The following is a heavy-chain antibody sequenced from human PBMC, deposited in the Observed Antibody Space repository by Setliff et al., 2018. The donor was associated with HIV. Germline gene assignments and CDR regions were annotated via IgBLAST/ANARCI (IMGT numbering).Heavy chain of an antibody. V-gene: IGHV4-39*01. CDR1: GAPIDDASYY. CDR2: IYFSERP. J-gene: IGHJ4*02. D-gene: IGHD2-15*01. CDR3: ARAKGYCNDDGCFSNFDY. Sequence: SETLSLTCSVSGAPIDDASYYWAWIRQPPGKGLEWIGSIYFSERPYYNPSLSSRVTISVDTSKNQVSLWLSSVTAADTAMYYCARAKGYCNDDGCFSNFDYWGQGTLVTVSS.